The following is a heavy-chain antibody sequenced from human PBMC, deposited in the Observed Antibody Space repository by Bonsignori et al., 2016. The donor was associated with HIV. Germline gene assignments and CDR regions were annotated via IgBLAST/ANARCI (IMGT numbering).Heavy chain of an antibody. D-gene: IGHD1-26*01. Sequence: WVRQAPGQGLEWMGWITPYDGNTNYAQNLQVRVTMTTDTSTRTAYMELKDLRFDDTAMYYCARDRSNSDYWGLGTLVTVSS. J-gene: IGHJ4*02. CDR2: ITPYDGNT. CDR3: ARDRSNSDY. V-gene: IGHV1-18*01.